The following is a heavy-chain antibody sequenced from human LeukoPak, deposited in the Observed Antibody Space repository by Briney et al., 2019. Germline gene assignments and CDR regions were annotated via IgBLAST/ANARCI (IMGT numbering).Heavy chain of an antibody. V-gene: IGHV4-59*08. CDR1: GGSISSYY. CDR2: IYYCGST. CDR3: ASTYGDSRFDY. D-gene: IGHD4-17*01. Sequence: SETLSLTCTVSGGSISSYYWSWIRQPPGKGLEWIGYIYYCGSTNYNPSLKSRVTISVDTSKNQFSLKLSSVTAADTAVYYCASTYGDSRFDYWGQGTLVTVSS. J-gene: IGHJ4*02.